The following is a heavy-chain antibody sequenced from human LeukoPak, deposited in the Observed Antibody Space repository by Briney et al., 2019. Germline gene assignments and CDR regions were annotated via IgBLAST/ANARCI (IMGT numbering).Heavy chain of an antibody. Sequence: PSETLSLTCTVSGGSISSYYWSWIRQPPGKGLEWFGYIYNRGSNTNYNPSLKSRVTISVDMSKNQFSLKLRSVTAADTAVYFCARDRPGIAVAGDAFDIWGRGTMVTVSS. V-gene: IGHV4-59*01. J-gene: IGHJ3*02. CDR3: ARDRPGIAVAGDAFDI. D-gene: IGHD6-19*01. CDR1: GGSISSYY. CDR2: IYNRGSNT.